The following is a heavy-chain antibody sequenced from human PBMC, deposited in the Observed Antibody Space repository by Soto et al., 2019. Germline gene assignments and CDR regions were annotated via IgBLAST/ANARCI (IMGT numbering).Heavy chain of an antibody. D-gene: IGHD2-8*01. J-gene: IGHJ6*03. V-gene: IGHV4-39*01. CDR1: GGSISSSSYY. CDR3: ARHRVYCTNDICYRAPYYYYYMDV. Sequence: PSETLSLTCTVSGGSISSSSYYWGWIRQPPGKGLERIGSIYYSRSYHTNRSPESRVTMPVHTSKNQFSLKMSSVTAADTAVYYCARHRVYCTNDICYRAPYYYYYMDVWGKGTTVTLCS. CDR2: IYYSRSY.